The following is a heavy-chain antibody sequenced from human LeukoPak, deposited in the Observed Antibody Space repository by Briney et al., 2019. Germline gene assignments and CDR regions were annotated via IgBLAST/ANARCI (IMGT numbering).Heavy chain of an antibody. CDR3: ARGNAMGV. CDR1: GFTFSRHW. CDR2: IKHDGSEK. Sequence: GGSLRLSCAASGFTFSRHWMTWVRQAPGKGLEWVANIKHDGSEKNYVDSVKGRFTISRDNAKNSLYLQMNSLRAEDTALYYCARGNAMGVWGQGTTVTASS. J-gene: IGHJ6*02. V-gene: IGHV3-7*01.